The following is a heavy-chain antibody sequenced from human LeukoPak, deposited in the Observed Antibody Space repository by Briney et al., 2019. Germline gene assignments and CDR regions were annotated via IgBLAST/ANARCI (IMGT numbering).Heavy chain of an antibody. CDR3: ARDSYDSSGYLPMDY. CDR1: GFTFSSYA. D-gene: IGHD3-22*01. CDR2: ISSSSSYI. Sequence: GGSLRLSCAASGFTFSSYAINWVRQAPGKGLEWVSSISSSSSYIYYADSVKGRFTISRDNAKNSLYLQMNSLRAEDTAVYYCARDSYDSSGYLPMDYWGQGTLVTVSS. J-gene: IGHJ4*02. V-gene: IGHV3-21*01.